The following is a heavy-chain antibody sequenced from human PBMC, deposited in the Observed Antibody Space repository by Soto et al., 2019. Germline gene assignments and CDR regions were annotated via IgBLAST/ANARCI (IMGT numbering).Heavy chain of an antibody. V-gene: IGHV3-21*01. D-gene: IGHD3-10*01. J-gene: IGHJ4*02. CDR1: GFSLTDYY. CDR3: AGTYGSADY. CDR2: IGSTGDFT. Sequence: EVQLVESGGGLVKPGGSLRLSCTASGFSLTDYYMNWVRQAPGKGLEWVSSIGSTGDFTSYTDSVKGRFTISRDNAKNSLYLQMNSLRAGDTAVYYCAGTYGSADYWGQGTLVTVSS.